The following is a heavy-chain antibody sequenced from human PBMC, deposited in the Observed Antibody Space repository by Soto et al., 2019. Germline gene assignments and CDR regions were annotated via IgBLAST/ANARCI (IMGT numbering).Heavy chain of an antibody. D-gene: IGHD2-21*02. CDR2: ISLSGGRT. CDR1: GFTFSNSA. J-gene: IGHJ4*02. V-gene: IGHV3-23*01. CDR3: AKVQEFCGFNCYIVDS. Sequence: GGSLRLSCVASGFTFSNSAMRWVSPVQCKGLEWAAGISLSGGRTNYADSVKGRFTISRDNSKDTLYLQMNSLRAEDTALYYCAKVQEFCGFNCYIVDSWGQGVLVTVSS.